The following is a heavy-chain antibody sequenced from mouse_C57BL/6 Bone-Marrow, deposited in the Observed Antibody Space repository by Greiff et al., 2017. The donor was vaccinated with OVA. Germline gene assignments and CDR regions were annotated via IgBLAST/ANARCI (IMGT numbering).Heavy chain of an antibody. CDR3: VRQWFLYAMDY. CDR2: IRSKSNNYAT. D-gene: IGHD2-2*01. CDR1: GFSFNTYA. V-gene: IGHV10-1*01. Sequence: GGGLVQPKGSLKLSCAASGFSFNTYAMNWVRQAPGKGLEWVARIRSKSNNYATYYADSVKDRFTISRDDSESMLYLQMNNLKTEDTAMYYCVRQWFLYAMDYWGQGTSVTVSS. J-gene: IGHJ4*01.